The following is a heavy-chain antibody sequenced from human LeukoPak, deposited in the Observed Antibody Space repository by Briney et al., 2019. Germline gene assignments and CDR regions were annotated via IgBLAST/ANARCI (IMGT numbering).Heavy chain of an antibody. J-gene: IGHJ4*02. Sequence: ASVKVSCKASGYTFSSNDISWLRQAPGQGLEWMGWISTYNGDTKYAQTFQGRVTMTTDASTDTAYMELRSLTSDDTAVYYCARGSTARYYYDSSGYYRGAVDYWGQGTLVTISS. D-gene: IGHD3-22*01. CDR3: ARGSTARYYYDSSGYYRGAVDY. V-gene: IGHV1-18*01. CDR1: GYTFSSND. CDR2: ISTYNGDT.